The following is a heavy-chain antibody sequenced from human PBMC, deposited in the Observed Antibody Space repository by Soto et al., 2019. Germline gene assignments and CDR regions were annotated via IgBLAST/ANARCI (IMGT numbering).Heavy chain of an antibody. CDR3: ARGRQWLYYFDY. Sequence: TGGSLRLSCAASGFTFDDYGMSWVRQAPGKGLEWVSGINWNGGSTGYADSVKGRFTISRDNAKNSLYLQMNSLRAEDTALYHCARGRQWLYYFDYWGQGTLVTVSS. CDR2: INWNGGST. V-gene: IGHV3-20*01. J-gene: IGHJ4*02. D-gene: IGHD3-22*01. CDR1: GFTFDDYG.